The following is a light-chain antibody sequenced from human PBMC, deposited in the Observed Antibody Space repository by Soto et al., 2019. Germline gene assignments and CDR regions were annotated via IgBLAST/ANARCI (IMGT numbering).Light chain of an antibody. CDR3: CSYAGSSTFYV. V-gene: IGLV2-23*02. Sequence: QSVLTQPASVSGSPGQSITISCPGTSSDVGSYNLVSWYQQHPGKAPKLIIYEVSERPSGVSNRFSGSKSGNTASLTISGLQAEDEADYYCCSYAGSSTFYVFGTGTKVTVL. CDR2: EVS. CDR1: SSDVGSYNL. J-gene: IGLJ1*01.